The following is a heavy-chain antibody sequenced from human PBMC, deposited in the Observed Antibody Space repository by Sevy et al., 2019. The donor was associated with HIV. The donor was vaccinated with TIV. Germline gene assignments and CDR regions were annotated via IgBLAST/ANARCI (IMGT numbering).Heavy chain of an antibody. Sequence: ASVKVSCKVSGYTLTELSMHWVRQAPGKGLEWMGGFDPEDGETIYAQKFQGRVTMTEDTSTDTAYMELSSLRSEDTAVYYCAPDDGSETNIRRGTGGYWGQGTLVTVSS. V-gene: IGHV1-24*01. D-gene: IGHD7-27*01. CDR3: APDDGSETNIRRGTGGY. CDR1: GYTLTELS. CDR2: FDPEDGET. J-gene: IGHJ4*02.